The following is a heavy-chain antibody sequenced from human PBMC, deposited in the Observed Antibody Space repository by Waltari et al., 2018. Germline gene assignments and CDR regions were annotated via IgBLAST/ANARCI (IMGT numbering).Heavy chain of an antibody. CDR2: ISYDGSNK. J-gene: IGHJ6*02. D-gene: IGHD5-12*01. CDR1: GFTFSSYA. Sequence: QVQLVESGGGVVQPGRSLRLSCAASGFTFSSYAMHWVRQAPGKGLAWVAVISYDGSNKYYADSVKGRFTISRDNSKNTLYLQMNSLRAEDTAVYYCARDGGYSGYDYYYGMDVWGQGTTVTVSS. CDR3: ARDGGYSGYDYYYGMDV. V-gene: IGHV3-30-3*01.